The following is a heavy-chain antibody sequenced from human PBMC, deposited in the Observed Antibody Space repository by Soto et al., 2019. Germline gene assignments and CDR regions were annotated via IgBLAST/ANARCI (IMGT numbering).Heavy chain of an antibody. CDR2: ILHDGSAE. CDR3: ARSRDGYSFYFYYGMDG. Sequence: VGSLRLSCAASGFTFTSYDMHWVRQAPGKGLEWMALILHDGSAEYYADSVKGRFTISRDNSRSTLYLQMNSLRAEDTAVYYCARSRDGYSFYFYYGMDGWGQGTTVTVSS. D-gene: IGHD4-4*01. J-gene: IGHJ6*02. CDR1: GFTFTSYD. V-gene: IGHV3-30*03.